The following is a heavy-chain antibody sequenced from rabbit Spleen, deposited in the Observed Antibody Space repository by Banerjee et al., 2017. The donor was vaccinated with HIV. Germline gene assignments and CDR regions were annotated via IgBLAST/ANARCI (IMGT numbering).Heavy chain of an antibody. D-gene: IGHD8-1*01. Sequence: QEQLEESGGDMVKPGASLTLTCTASGFSFSSSDYMCWVRQAPGKGLEWISSIAGSSSDFTFSATWAMGRFTISKTSSTTVTLQMTSLTVADTATYFCARDTGSSFSSYGMDLLGPGTLVTVS. CDR2: IAGSSSDFT. CDR1: GFSFSSSDY. CDR3: ARDTGSSFSSYGMDL. V-gene: IGHV1S45*01. J-gene: IGHJ6*01.